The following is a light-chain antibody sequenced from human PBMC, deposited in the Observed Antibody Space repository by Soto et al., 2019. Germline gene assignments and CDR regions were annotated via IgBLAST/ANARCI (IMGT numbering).Light chain of an antibody. J-gene: IGLJ2*01. CDR1: GSDIGAYNY. Sequence: QSALTQPASVSGSPGQSITISCTGSGSDIGAYNYVSWYQQHPGKAPKLLIHGVTRRPSGVSNRFSASKSGNTASLTISGLQAEDEADYYCTSYTSISSVVFGGGTKLTVL. CDR2: GVT. CDR3: TSYTSISSVV. V-gene: IGLV2-14*01.